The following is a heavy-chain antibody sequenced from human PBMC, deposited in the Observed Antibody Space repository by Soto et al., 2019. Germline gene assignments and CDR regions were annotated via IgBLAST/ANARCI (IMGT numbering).Heavy chain of an antibody. CDR1: GGSISSGDYY. V-gene: IGHV4-30-4*01. CDR2: IYYSGST. Sequence: QVQLQESGPGLVKPSQTLSLTCTVSGGSISSGDYYWSWIRQPPGKGLEWIGYIYYSGSTYYNPSLKRRVTISVDTSKNQFSLKLSSVTAADTAVYYCARAVLVAARPGHHYYYYYGMDVWGQGTTVTVSS. D-gene: IGHD6-6*01. J-gene: IGHJ6*02. CDR3: ARAVLVAARPGHHYYYYYGMDV.